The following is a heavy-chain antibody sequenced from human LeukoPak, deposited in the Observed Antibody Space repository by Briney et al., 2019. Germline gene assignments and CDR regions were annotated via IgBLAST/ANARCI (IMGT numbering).Heavy chain of an antibody. Sequence: PGGSLRLSCAPSGFTFSDYYMSWIREATGKGLEWGSYICSRGSTIYYAHCVKGRFTISRDNAKNSLSLQMNSLRADDTAVYYWARDMDTYWGQGTLVTVSA. D-gene: IGHD3-10*01. CDR3: ARDMDTY. CDR1: GFTFSDYY. CDR2: ICSRGSTI. V-gene: IGHV3-11*04. J-gene: IGHJ4*02.